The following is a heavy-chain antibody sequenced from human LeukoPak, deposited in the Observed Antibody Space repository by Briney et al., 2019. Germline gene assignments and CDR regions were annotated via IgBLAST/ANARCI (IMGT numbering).Heavy chain of an antibody. J-gene: IGHJ4*02. CDR3: ARVHHYFDIAFDY. Sequence: GASVKVSCKASGYTFTSYYIHWVRQAPGQGLEWMGIINPGGGSTSYAQRFQGRVTMTRDMSTSTVYMELSSLRSEDTAVYYCARVHHYFDIAFDYWGQGTLVTVSS. D-gene: IGHD3-22*01. CDR2: INPGGGST. CDR1: GYTFTSYY. V-gene: IGHV1-46*01.